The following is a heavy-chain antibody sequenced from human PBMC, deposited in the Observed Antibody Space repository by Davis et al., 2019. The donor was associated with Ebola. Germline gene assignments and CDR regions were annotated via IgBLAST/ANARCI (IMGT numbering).Heavy chain of an antibody. CDR2: ISSSGSTI. J-gene: IGHJ6*04. CDR3: AKGGSGWPSDYSYGMGV. D-gene: IGHD6-19*01. CDR1: GFSFSDYY. Sequence: GGSLRLSCAASGFSFSDYYMSWIRQAPGKGLEWVSYISSSGSTIYYADSVKGRFTISRDNSKNTLFLQLNSLGVEDTAVYYCAKGGSGWPSDYSYGMGVWGKGTTVTVSS. V-gene: IGHV3-11*01.